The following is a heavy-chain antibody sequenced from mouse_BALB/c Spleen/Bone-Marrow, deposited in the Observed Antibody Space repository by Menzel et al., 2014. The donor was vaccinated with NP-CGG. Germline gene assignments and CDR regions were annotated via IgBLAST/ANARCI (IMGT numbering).Heavy chain of an antibody. CDR3: ARYGNYCYAMDY. J-gene: IGHJ4*01. Sequence: MHWVRQRPDQGLEWIGRIDPANGNTKYDPKFQGKATITADTSSNTAYLQLSSLTSEDTAVYYCARYGNYCYAMDYWGQGTSVTVSS. V-gene: IGHV14-3*02. CDR2: IDPANGNT. D-gene: IGHD2-1*01.